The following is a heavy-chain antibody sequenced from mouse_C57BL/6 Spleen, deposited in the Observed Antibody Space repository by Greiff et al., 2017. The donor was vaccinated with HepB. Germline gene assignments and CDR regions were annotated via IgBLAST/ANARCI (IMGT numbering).Heavy chain of an antibody. CDR1: GFTFSDYG. J-gene: IGHJ1*03. CDR3: ARNYGSQRVDWYFDV. V-gene: IGHV5-17*01. CDR2: ISSGSSTI. D-gene: IGHD1-1*01. Sequence: DVMLVESGGGLVKPGGSLKLSCAASGFTFSDYGMHWVRQAPEKGLEWVAYISSGSSTIYYADTVKGRFTISRDNAKNTLFLQMTSLRSEDTAMYYCARNYGSQRVDWYFDVWGTGTTVTVSS.